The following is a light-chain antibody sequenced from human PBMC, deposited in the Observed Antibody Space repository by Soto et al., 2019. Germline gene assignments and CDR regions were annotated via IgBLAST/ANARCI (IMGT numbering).Light chain of an antibody. V-gene: IGKV1-9*01. CDR3: QQVKNYPLT. CDR1: QGISSY. J-gene: IGKJ4*01. Sequence: DIQLTQSPSFLSASVGDRVTITCRASQGISSYVAWYQQKPGKAPKVLIYAASTLKSGVPSRFSGSGSGTEFTLTISSLRPEDFATYHCQQVKNYPLTFGGGTRVEIK. CDR2: AAS.